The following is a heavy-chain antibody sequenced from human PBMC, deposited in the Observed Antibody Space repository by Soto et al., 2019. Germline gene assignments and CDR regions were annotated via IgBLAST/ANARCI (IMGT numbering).Heavy chain of an antibody. Sequence: ESGGGLVQPGGSLRLSCVASGFTFSSYWMSWVRQAPGKGLEWVANIKQDGSKKYYVDSVKGRFTISRDNAKKSLYLEMNSLRAEDTAVYYCARATCSSSTCYAVYFDSWGQGTLVTVSS. D-gene: IGHD2-2*01. J-gene: IGHJ4*02. CDR1: GFTFSSYW. CDR3: ARATCSSSTCYAVYFDS. V-gene: IGHV3-7*01. CDR2: IKQDGSKK.